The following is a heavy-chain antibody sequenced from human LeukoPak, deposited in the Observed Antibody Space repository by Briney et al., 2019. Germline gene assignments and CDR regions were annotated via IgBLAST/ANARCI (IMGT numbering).Heavy chain of an antibody. J-gene: IGHJ6*03. CDR3: ARAAMVSTYYYYYYMDV. CDR1: GGSISSYY. Sequence: SETLSLTCTVSGGSISSYYWSWIRQPPGKGLEWIGYIYYSGSTNYNPSLKSRVTISVDTSKNQFSLKLSSVTAADTAVYYCARAAMVSTYYYYYYMDVWGKGTTVTVSS. CDR2: IYYSGST. V-gene: IGHV4-59*01. D-gene: IGHD5-18*01.